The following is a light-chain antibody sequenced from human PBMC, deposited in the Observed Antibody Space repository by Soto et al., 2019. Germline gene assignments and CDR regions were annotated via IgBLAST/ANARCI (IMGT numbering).Light chain of an antibody. J-gene: IGLJ1*01. CDR1: SSDVGGYNY. CDR3: SSYTRSSTYV. V-gene: IGLV2-14*01. Sequence: QSALTQPASVSGSPGQSITISCTGTSSDVGGYNYVSWYQQHPGKAPKLMIYDVSNRPSGVSNRFSGSKSGNTASLTISGLLAEDEADYYCSSYTRSSTYVFGTGTKVTVL. CDR2: DVS.